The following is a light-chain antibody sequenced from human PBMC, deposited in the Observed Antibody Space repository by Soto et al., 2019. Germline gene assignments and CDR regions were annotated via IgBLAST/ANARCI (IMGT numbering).Light chain of an antibody. CDR3: QQSFSALFT. CDR1: QTIHTY. CDR2: GAS. J-gene: IGKJ5*01. Sequence: DIQRIDLPSYLSAFVGDRVSITCRASQTIHTYVNWYQQKPGKAPRLLIYGASTLQRGVPARFSGSGSGTDFTLSISSLLPEDSATYYCQQSFSALFTSGQGTRLDIK. V-gene: IGKV1-39*01.